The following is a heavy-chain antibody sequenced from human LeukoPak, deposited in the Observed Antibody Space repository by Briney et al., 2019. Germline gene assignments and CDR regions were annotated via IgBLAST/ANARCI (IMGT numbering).Heavy chain of an antibody. J-gene: IGHJ4*02. V-gene: IGHV3-74*01. CDR1: GFTFSSHW. CDR3: ARGPPYGSGSYYPGDY. Sequence: GGSLRLSCAASGFTFSSHWMHWVRQAPGKGLVWVSRINSDGSSTSCADSVKGRITISRDNAKNTLYLQMNSLRAEDTAVYYCARGPPYGSGSYYPGDYWGQGTLVTVSS. D-gene: IGHD3-10*01. CDR2: INSDGSST.